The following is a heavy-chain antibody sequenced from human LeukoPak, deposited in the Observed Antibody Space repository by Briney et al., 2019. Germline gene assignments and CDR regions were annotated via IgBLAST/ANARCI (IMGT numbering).Heavy chain of an antibody. V-gene: IGHV3-48*04. CDR3: GRIGYGDYAGKDY. CDR1: GFTFSRFS. D-gene: IGHD4-17*01. Sequence: PGGSLRLSCAASGFTFSRFSMNWVRQAPGKGLEWVSYVSSSSGTIYYADSVKGRFTISRDNAKNSLYLQMNSLRAEDTAVYYCGRIGYGDYAGKDYWGQGTLVTVSS. CDR2: VSSSSGTI. J-gene: IGHJ4*02.